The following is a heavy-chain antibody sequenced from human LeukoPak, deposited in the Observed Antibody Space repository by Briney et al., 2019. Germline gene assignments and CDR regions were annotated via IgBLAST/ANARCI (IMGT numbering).Heavy chain of an antibody. D-gene: IGHD4-23*01. J-gene: IGHJ4*02. Sequence: PGGSLRLSCAASGLTVSSSYMSWVRQAPGKGLEWVSVIYSGGSIYYADSVKGRFTISRDKSKNTLYLQMNSLRAEDTAVYYCARPPYGGVDYWGQGTLVTVSS. CDR2: IYSGGSI. V-gene: IGHV3-66*04. CDR3: ARPPYGGVDY. CDR1: GLTVSSSY.